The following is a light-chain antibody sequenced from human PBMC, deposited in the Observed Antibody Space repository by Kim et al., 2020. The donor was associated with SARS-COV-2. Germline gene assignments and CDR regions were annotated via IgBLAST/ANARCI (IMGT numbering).Light chain of an antibody. V-gene: IGLV3-1*01. J-gene: IGLJ2*01. CDR3: QVWDRSTVV. Sequence: SYELTQPPSVSVSPGQTASITCSGDKLGDENVCWYQQKPGQSPVVVIYQDTKRSSGIPDRFSGSKSGNTATVTISGTQAMDEADYSCQVWDRSTVVFGGGTKVTVL. CDR2: QDT. CDR1: KLGDEN.